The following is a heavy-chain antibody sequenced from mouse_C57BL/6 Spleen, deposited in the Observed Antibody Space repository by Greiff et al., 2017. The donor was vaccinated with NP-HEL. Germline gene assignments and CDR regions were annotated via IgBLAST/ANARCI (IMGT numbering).Heavy chain of an antibody. Sequence: EVHLVESGGGLVKPGGSLKLSCAASGFTFSSYAMSWVRQTPEKRLEWVATISDGGSYTYYPDNVKGRFTISRDNAKNNLYLQMSHLKSEDTAMYYCARDRGYYDYDYAMDYWGQGTSVTVSS. CDR3: ARDRGYYDYDYAMDY. CDR2: ISDGGSYT. J-gene: IGHJ4*01. V-gene: IGHV5-4*01. CDR1: GFTFSSYA. D-gene: IGHD2-4*01.